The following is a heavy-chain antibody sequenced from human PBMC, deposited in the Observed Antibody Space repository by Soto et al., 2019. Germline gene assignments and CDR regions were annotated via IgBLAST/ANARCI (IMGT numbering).Heavy chain of an antibody. V-gene: IGHV1-18*01. D-gene: IGHD6-19*01. CDR2: ISAYNGNT. Sequence: QVQLVQSGAEVKKPGASVKVSCKASDYTFTSYGISWVRQAPGQGLEWMGWISAYNGNTKYAQKFQGRVTMTTDTSTSTAYMELRSLRSDDTAVYSCTRALAVALIDYWARGTLVTVSS. CDR1: DYTFTSYG. J-gene: IGHJ4*02. CDR3: TRALAVALIDY.